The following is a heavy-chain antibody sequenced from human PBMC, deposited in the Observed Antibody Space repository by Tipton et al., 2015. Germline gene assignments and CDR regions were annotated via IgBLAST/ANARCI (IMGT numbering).Heavy chain of an antibody. CDR3: ARDLEHGMDV. CDR2: IQYSGST. Sequence: LRLSCTVSSDSISKYYWSWIRQPPGKELEWIGYIQYSGSTNYNPSLKSRVTISVDTSKAQFSLKMRSVTATDTAVYYCARDLEHGMDVWGQGTTVTVSS. CDR1: SDSISKYY. D-gene: IGHD5-24*01. J-gene: IGHJ6*02. V-gene: IGHV4-59*01.